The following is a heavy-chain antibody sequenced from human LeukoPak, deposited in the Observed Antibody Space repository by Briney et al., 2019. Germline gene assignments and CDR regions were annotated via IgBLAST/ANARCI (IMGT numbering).Heavy chain of an antibody. CDR2: ISAYNGNT. D-gene: IGHD5-18*01. CDR3: ARGSSYGFSMGY. CDR1: GYTFTSYG. J-gene: IGHJ4*02. V-gene: IGHV1-18*01. Sequence: ASVKVSCKASGYTFTSYGISWVRQAPGQGLEWMGWISAYNGNTNYAQKLQGRVAMTTDTSTTTAYMELRSLRSDDTAVYYCARGSSYGFSMGYWGQGTLVTVSS.